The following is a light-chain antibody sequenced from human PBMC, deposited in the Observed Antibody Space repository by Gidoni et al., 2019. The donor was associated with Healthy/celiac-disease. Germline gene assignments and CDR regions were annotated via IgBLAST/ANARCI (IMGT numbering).Light chain of an antibody. V-gene: IGKV1-39*01. CDR3: QQSYSTPWT. Sequence: DIQMTQSPSSLSASVGDRVTITCRASQSISSYLNWYQQKQGKAPQLLFYAASSLQSGVPSRFSGSGSGTDFTLTISSLQPEDFATYYCQQSYSTPWTFGQGTKVEIK. CDR1: QSISSY. CDR2: AAS. J-gene: IGKJ1*01.